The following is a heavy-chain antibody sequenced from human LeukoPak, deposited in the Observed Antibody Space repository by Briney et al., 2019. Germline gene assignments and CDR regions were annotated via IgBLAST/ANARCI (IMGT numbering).Heavy chain of an antibody. V-gene: IGHV3-23*01. CDR3: AKGGSHDYGGLGFDH. J-gene: IGHJ4*02. D-gene: IGHD4-23*01. Sequence: GGSLRLSRAASGFTFKSYAMSGVPPAPGKGLEWVSALRDRCGSTFHTDCVEGRFTLERQKSKNTLYLQMKSLRGEDTAVYYCAKGGSHDYGGLGFDHWGQGTLVTVSS. CDR1: GFTFKSYA. CDR2: LRDRCGST.